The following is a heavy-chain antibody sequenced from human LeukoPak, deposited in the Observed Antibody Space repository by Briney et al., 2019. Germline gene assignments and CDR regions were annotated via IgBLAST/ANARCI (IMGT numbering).Heavy chain of an antibody. Sequence: GASVKVSCKASGYTFTSYAMHWVRQAPGQRLEWMGWINAGNGNTKYSQKFQGRVTITRDTSASTAYMGLSSLRPEDTAVYYCARRHSYGSGFDYWGQGTLVTVSS. CDR3: ARRHSYGSGFDY. V-gene: IGHV1-3*01. CDR2: INAGNGNT. J-gene: IGHJ4*02. D-gene: IGHD5-18*01. CDR1: GYTFTSYA.